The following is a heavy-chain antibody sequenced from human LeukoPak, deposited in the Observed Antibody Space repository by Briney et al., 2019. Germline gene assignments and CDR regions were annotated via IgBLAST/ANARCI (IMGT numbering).Heavy chain of an antibody. CDR1: GYTFTSYG. Sequence: ASVKVSCKASGYTFTSYGISWVRQAPGQGLEWMGGIIPIFGTANYAQKFQGRVTITADKSTSTAYMELSSLRSENTAVYYCARAELGYCSGGSCYSSYYYYYMDVWGKGTTVTVSS. J-gene: IGHJ6*03. V-gene: IGHV1-69*06. CDR2: IIPIFGTA. D-gene: IGHD2-15*01. CDR3: ARAELGYCSGGSCYSSYYYYYMDV.